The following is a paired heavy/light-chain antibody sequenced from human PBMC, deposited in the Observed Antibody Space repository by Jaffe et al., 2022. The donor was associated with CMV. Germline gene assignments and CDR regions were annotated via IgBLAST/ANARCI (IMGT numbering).Light chain of an antibody. Sequence: EIVLTQSPATLSLSPGERATLSCRASQSVSSYLAWYQQKPGQAPKLLIYDASNRATGIPARFSGSGSGTDFTLTISSLEPEDFAVYYCQQRSNWLYTFGQGTKLEIK. J-gene: IGKJ2*01. CDR2: DAS. CDR1: QSVSSY. CDR3: QQRSNWLYT. V-gene: IGKV3-11*01.
Heavy chain of an antibody. V-gene: IGHV3-7*03. CDR1: GFTFRSYW. D-gene: IGHD6-19*01. CDR3: ARDRPKYGSDTWVWFDP. J-gene: IGHJ5*02. CDR2: IKQDGSEK. Sequence: EVQLVESGGGLVQPGGSLRLSCAASGFTFRSYWMSWVRQAPGKGLEWVANIKQDGSEKYYEDSVKGRFTISRDNAKNSLYLQMNSLRAEDTGVYYCARDRPKYGSDTWVWFDPWGQGTLVTVSS.